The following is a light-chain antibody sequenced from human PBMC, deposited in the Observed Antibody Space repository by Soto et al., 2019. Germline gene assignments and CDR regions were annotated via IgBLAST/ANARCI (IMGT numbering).Light chain of an antibody. V-gene: IGLV1-44*01. CDR3: AAWDDSLIGYV. CDR1: SSNIGSNN. J-gene: IGLJ1*01. Sequence: QLVLTQTPSASGTPGQRVTISCSGGSSNIGSNNVNWYQQLPGTAPKLLIYNTNQRPSGVPDRFSGSKSGTSASLAISGLQSEDEADYYCAAWDDSLIGYVFATGTKLTVL. CDR2: NTN.